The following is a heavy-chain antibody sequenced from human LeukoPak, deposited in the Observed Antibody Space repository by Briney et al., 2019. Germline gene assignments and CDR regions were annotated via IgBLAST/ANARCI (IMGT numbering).Heavy chain of an antibody. V-gene: IGHV4-4*07. CDR2: ISTSGSA. J-gene: IGHJ4*02. D-gene: IGHD6-19*01. CDR3: ARVSRGWNYVDY. CDR1: GGSISTYY. Sequence: PSETLSLTCTVSGGSISTYYWSWIWQPAGEGLEWIGRISTSGSANYNPSLKSRVTMSVDTSKNQFSLTLNSVTAADTGVYFCARVSRGWNYVDYWGQGTLVTVSS.